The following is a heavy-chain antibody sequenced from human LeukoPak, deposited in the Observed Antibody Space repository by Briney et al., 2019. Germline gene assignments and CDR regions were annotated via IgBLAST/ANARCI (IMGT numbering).Heavy chain of an antibody. J-gene: IGHJ3*02. CDR1: GGSISSSSYY. CDR2: IYYSGST. V-gene: IGHV4-39*01. Sequence: SETLSLTCTVSGGSISSSSYYWGWIRQPPGKGLEWIGSIYYSGSTYYNPSLKSRVTISVDTSKNQFSLRLSSVTAADTAVYYCARQDPDAFDIWGQGTMVTVPS. CDR3: ARQDPDAFDI.